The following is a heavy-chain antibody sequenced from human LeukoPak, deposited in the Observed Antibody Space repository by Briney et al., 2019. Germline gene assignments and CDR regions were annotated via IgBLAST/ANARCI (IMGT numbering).Heavy chain of an antibody. V-gene: IGHV6-1*01. CDR2: TYYRSKWFT. CDR1: GDSVSSSSTA. D-gene: IGHD1-26*01. Sequence: SQTLSLTCAISGDSVSSSSTAWNWIRQSPSRGLEWLGRTYYRSKWFTDYAVSVKGQISITPDTPKNHFSLQLNSVTPEDTAVYYCTRGGGSYDYWGQGTLVTVSS. CDR3: TRGGGSYDY. J-gene: IGHJ4*02.